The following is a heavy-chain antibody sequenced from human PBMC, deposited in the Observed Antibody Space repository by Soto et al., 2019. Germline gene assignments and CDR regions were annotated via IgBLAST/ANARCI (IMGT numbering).Heavy chain of an antibody. CDR2: IWYDGSNK. J-gene: IGHJ6*02. CDR3: ARDRYQLLPADYYYGMDV. CDR1: GFTFSSYG. D-gene: IGHD2-2*01. V-gene: IGHV3-33*01. Sequence: QVQLVESGGGVVQPGRSLRLSCAASGFTFSSYGMHWVRQAPGKGLEWVAVIWYDGSNKYYADSVKGRFTISRDNSKNTLYLQMNSLIAEDTAVYYCARDRYQLLPADYYYGMDVWGQGTTVTVSS.